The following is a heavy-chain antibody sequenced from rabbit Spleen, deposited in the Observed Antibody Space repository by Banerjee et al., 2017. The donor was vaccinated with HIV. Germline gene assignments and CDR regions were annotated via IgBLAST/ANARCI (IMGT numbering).Heavy chain of an antibody. CDR3: ARTYSTSNNGYYAL. D-gene: IGHD1-1*01. CDR1: GFSFSSSYY. J-gene: IGHJ6*01. Sequence: QEQLEESGGDLVQPEGSLTLTCTASGFSFSSSYYMCWVRQAPGKGLEWVACIYAGGSGSTYYASWAKGRFTISRTSSTTVTLQMTSLTAADTATYFCARTYSTSNNGYYALWGQGTLVTVS. CDR2: IYAGGSGST. V-gene: IGHV1S45*01.